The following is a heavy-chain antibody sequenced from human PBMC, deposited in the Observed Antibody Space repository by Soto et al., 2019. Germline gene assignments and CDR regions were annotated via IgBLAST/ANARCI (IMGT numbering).Heavy chain of an antibody. CDR2: VYMSGST. J-gene: IGHJ4*02. CDR3: ARTVGAAYYFDF. D-gene: IGHD1-26*01. V-gene: IGHV4-4*07. Sequence: QVQLQESGPGLVKPSETLSLTCTVSGDSMTKYYWSWIRQPAGKGLEWIGRVYMSGSTNYNPSLNSRVTMSIDTSNNHSSLDLKSVTAADTAVYYCARTVGAAYYFDFWGQGALVTVSS. CDR1: GDSMTKYY.